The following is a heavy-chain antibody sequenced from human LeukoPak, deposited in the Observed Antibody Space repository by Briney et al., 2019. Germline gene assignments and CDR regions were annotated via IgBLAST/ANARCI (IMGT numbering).Heavy chain of an antibody. V-gene: IGHV5-51*01. CDR3: AIHHRIAAAGTGWFDP. CDR1: GYSFTSYW. D-gene: IGHD6-13*01. J-gene: IGHJ5*02. CDR2: IYPGDSDT. Sequence: GESLKISCKGSGYSFTSYWIGWVRQMPGKGLVWMGIIYPGDSDTRYSPSFQGQVTISADKSISTAYLQWSSLKASDTAMYYCAIHHRIAAAGTGWFDPWSQRTLVTVSS.